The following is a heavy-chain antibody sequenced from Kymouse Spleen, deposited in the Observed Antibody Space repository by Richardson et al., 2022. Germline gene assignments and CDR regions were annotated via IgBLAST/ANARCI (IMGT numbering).Heavy chain of an antibody. Sequence: QVQLVESGGGVVQPGRSLRLSCAASGFTFSSYGMHWVRQAPGKGLEWVAVIWYDGSNKYYADSVKGRFTISRDNSKNTLYLQMNSLRAEDTAVYYCARDPLDIVATPFDYWGQGTLVTVSS. CDR1: GFTFSSYG. D-gene: IGHD5-12*01. V-gene: IGHV3-33*01. CDR2: IWYDGSNK. J-gene: IGHJ4*02. CDR3: ARDPLDIVATPFDY.